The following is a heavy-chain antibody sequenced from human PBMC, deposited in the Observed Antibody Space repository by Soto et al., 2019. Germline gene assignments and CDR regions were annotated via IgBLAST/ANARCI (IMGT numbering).Heavy chain of an antibody. CDR2: ISPHNTQT. CDR1: GYTFTTYG. J-gene: IGHJ4*02. CDR3: AREDCSGGRCYPGDY. V-gene: IGHV1-18*01. D-gene: IGHD2-15*01. Sequence: QVQLVQSGAEVKMPGASVKVSCEGSGYTFTTYGYSWVRLAPGQGLEWMGWISPHNTQTKYAQNFQGRVTVTTDISTSTAYMELRRLTSDDTAVYYCAREDCSGGRCYPGDYWGQGTLVTVSS.